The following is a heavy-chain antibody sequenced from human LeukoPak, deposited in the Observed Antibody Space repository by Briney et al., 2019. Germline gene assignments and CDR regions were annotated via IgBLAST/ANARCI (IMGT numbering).Heavy chain of an antibody. CDR3: ARGSGDGSYCSSTSCYWSGMDV. J-gene: IGHJ6*02. CDR2: IIPIFGTA. V-gene: IGHV1-69*13. Sequence: ASVKVSCKASGGTFSSYAISWVRQAPGQELEWMGGIIPIFGTANYAQKFQGRVTITADESTSTAYMELSSLRSEDTAVYYCARGSGDGSYCSSTSCYWSGMDVWGQGTTVTVSS. D-gene: IGHD2-2*01. CDR1: GGTFSSYA.